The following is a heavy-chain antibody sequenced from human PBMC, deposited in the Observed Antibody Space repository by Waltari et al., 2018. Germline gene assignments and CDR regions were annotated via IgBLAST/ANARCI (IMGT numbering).Heavy chain of an antibody. J-gene: IGHJ4*02. CDR3: ARDRGSGTSEFDY. CDR1: GDSISSGYY. CDR2: MYHSGNT. Sequence: QVQPQESGPGLVKPSETLSLTCTVSGDSISSGYYWGWIRQPPGKGLEWIGSMYHSGNTYYNPSLKSRVTISVDTSKNQFSLRLNSVTAADTAVYYCARDRGSGTSEFDYWGQGALVTVPS. D-gene: IGHD1-26*01. V-gene: IGHV4-38-2*02.